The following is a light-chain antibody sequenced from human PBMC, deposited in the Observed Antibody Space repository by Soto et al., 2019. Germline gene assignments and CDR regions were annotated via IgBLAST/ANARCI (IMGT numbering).Light chain of an antibody. CDR1: SSNIGRST. CDR3: AAWDDSLNSYV. J-gene: IGLJ1*01. Sequence: QSVLTQPPSASGTPGQRVTISCSGSSSNIGRSTVNWYQQLPGTAPTLLIYSNNQRPSGVPDRFSGSRSGTSASLAVSGLQSEDEADYYCAAWDDSLNSYVFGTGTKLTVL. CDR2: SNN. V-gene: IGLV1-44*01.